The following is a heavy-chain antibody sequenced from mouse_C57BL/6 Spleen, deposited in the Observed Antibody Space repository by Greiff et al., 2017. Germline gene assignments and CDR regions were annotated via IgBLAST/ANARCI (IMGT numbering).Heavy chain of an antibody. V-gene: IGHV7-3*01. Sequence: EVMLVESGGGLVQPGGSLSLSCAASGFTFTDYYMSWVRQPPGKALEWLGFIRNKANGYTTEYSASVKGRFTISRDNSQSILYLQMNALRAEDSATYYWARYERAQATGWFAYWGQGTLVTVSA. CDR3: ARYERAQATGWFAY. CDR1: GFTFTDYY. CDR2: IRNKANGYTT. D-gene: IGHD3-2*02. J-gene: IGHJ3*01.